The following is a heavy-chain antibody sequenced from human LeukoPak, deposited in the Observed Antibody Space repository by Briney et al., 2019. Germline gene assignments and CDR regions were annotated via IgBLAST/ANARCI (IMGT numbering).Heavy chain of an antibody. V-gene: IGHV1-2*02. Sequence: ASVKVSCKASGYTFTGYYMHWVRQAPGQGLEWMGWINPNSGGTNYAQKFHGRVTMTRDTSISTAYMELSRLRSDDTAVYYCARGSQIVVVPAATFDPWGQGTLVTVSS. CDR2: INPNSGGT. D-gene: IGHD2-2*01. CDR3: ARGSQIVVVPAATFDP. CDR1: GYTFTGYY. J-gene: IGHJ5*02.